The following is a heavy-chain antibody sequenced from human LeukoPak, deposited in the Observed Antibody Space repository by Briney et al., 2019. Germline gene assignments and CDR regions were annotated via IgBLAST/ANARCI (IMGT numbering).Heavy chain of an antibody. CDR1: GGTFSSYA. Sequence: SVKVSCKASGGTFSSYAISWVRQAPGQGLEWMGRIIPIFGTANYAQKFQGRVTITTDESTSTAYMELSSLRSEDSAVYYCARDGDYGDYADDYWGQGTLVTVSS. CDR3: ARDGDYGDYADDY. CDR2: IIPIFGTA. J-gene: IGHJ4*02. D-gene: IGHD4-17*01. V-gene: IGHV1-69*05.